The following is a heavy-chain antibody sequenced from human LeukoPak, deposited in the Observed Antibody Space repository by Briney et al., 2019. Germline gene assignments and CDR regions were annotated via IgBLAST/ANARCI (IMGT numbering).Heavy chain of an antibody. CDR1: GFSFSSSW. CDR2: ISWNSGSI. V-gene: IGHV3-9*01. D-gene: IGHD2-15*01. CDR3: AKGPLEAAHFDY. Sequence: GGSLRLSCAASGFSFSSSWMHWVRQAPGKGLEWVSGISWNSGSIGYADSVKGRFTISRDNAKNSLYLQMNSLRAEDTALYYCAKGPLEAAHFDYWGQGTLVTVSS. J-gene: IGHJ4*02.